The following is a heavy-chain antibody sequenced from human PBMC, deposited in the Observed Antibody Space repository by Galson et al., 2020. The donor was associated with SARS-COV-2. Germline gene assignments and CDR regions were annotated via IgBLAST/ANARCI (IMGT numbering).Heavy chain of an antibody. Sequence: SETLSLTCAVYGGSFSDYYWTWIRQPPGKGLEWLGKINHSGSTNYNPSLKSRVTISVDTSKNQFSLKLNSVTAADTAVYYCARGRRYSGYYYYYMDVWGKGTTVTVSS. V-gene: IGHV4-34*01. CDR1: GGSFSDYY. J-gene: IGHJ6*03. CDR3: ARGRRYSGYYYYYMDV. CDR2: INHSGST. D-gene: IGHD5-12*01.